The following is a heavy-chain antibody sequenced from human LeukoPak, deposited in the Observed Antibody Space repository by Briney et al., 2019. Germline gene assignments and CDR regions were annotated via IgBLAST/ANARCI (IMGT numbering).Heavy chain of an antibody. V-gene: IGHV1-46*01. J-gene: IGHJ5*02. CDR2: INPSGGST. Sequence: ASVKVSCKASGYTFTSYGISWVRQAPGQGLEWMGIINPSGGSTSYAQKFQGRVTMTRDTSTSTVYMELSSLRSEDTAVYYCARDRQWLVRGFDPWGQGTLVTVSS. CDR3: ARDRQWLVRGFDP. CDR1: GYTFTSYG. D-gene: IGHD6-19*01.